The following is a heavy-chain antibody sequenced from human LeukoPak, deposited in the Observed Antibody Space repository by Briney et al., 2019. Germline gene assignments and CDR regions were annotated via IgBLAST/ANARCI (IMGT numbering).Heavy chain of an antibody. V-gene: IGHV3-9*01. Sequence: PGGSLRLSFAASGFTFDDYAMHWVRQAPGKGLDWVSGITWNSGSIGYADSVKGRFTISRDNAKNSLSLQMNGLRAEDTALYYCAKAEGSGSYYFDYWGQGTLVTVSS. CDR2: ITWNSGSI. J-gene: IGHJ4*02. D-gene: IGHD3-10*01. CDR3: AKAEGSGSYYFDY. CDR1: GFTFDDYA.